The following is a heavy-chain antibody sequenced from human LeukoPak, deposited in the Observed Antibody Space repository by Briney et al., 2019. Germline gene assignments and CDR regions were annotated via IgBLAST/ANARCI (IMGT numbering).Heavy chain of an antibody. V-gene: IGHV4-30-4*01. CDR1: GGSISSSSYY. D-gene: IGHD5-18*01. J-gene: IGHJ4*02. Sequence: SETLSLTCTVSGGSISSSSYYWSWIRQPPGKGLEWIGYIYYSGSTYYNPSLKSRVTISVDTSKNQFSLKLSSVTAADTAVYYCARAPGSYGTFGDYWGQGTLVTVSS. CDR2: IYYSGST. CDR3: ARAPGSYGTFGDY.